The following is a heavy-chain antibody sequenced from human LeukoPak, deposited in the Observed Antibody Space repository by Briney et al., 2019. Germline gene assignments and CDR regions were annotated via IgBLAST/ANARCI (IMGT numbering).Heavy chain of an antibody. V-gene: IGHV3-15*04. Sequence: GGSLRPSCAASGFSFSNAWMSWVRQAPGKGLEWVGRIESKTDGGTTDYAAPVKGRFTISRDDSTNTLYLQMNSLKSEDTAVYYCTTYGSGRKFDYWGQGTLVTVSS. CDR1: GFSFSNAW. D-gene: IGHD3-10*01. CDR2: IESKTDGGTT. J-gene: IGHJ4*02. CDR3: TTYGSGRKFDY.